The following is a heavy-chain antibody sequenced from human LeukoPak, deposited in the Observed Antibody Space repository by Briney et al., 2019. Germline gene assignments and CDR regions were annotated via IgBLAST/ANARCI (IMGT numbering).Heavy chain of an antibody. CDR3: ARLMIFGVVSPFQH. D-gene: IGHD3-3*01. CDR2: IYYSGST. V-gene: IGHV4-59*12. Sequence: PSETLSLTCTVSGGSISSYYWSWIRQPPGKGLEWIGYIYYSGSTNYNPSLKSRVTISVDTSKNQFSLKLSSVTAADTAVYYCARLMIFGVVSPFQHWGQGTLVIVSS. CDR1: GGSISSYY. J-gene: IGHJ1*01.